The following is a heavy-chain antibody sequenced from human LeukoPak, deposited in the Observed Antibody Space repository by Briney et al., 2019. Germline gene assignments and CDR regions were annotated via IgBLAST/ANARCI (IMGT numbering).Heavy chain of an antibody. CDR2: IRSKANSYAT. CDR1: GFTFSGSA. CDR3: TRHPEPPYYYDSSGYYQSDY. D-gene: IGHD3-22*01. Sequence: GGSLRLSCAASGFTFSGSAMHWVRQASGKGLEWVGRIRSKANSYATAYPASVKGRFTISRDDSKNTAYLQMNSLKTEDTAVYYCTRHPEPPYYYDSSGYYQSDYWGQGTLVTVSS. J-gene: IGHJ4*02. V-gene: IGHV3-73*01.